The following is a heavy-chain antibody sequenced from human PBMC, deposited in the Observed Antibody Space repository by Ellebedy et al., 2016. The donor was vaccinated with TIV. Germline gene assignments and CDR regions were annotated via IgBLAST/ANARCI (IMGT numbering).Heavy chain of an antibody. CDR1: GFTFRSYS. Sequence: GGSLRLSCAASGFTFRSYSMNWVRQAPGKGLEWVSHIKSSSNPIYYADSVKGRFIISRDNAKNSLYLQMNNLRDEGTAVYYRSRDGGRGGGNDFWGQGTLVIVSS. CDR3: SRDGGRGGGNDF. CDR2: IKSSSNPI. J-gene: IGHJ4*02. V-gene: IGHV3-48*02. D-gene: IGHD3-16*01.